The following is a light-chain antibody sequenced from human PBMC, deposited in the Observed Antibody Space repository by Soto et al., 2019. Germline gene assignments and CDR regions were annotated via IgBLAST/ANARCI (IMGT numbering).Light chain of an antibody. CDR3: QQYYSTPLT. J-gene: IGKJ2*01. CDR1: QSVLYSSDNKNF. Sequence: DIVMTQSPDSLAVSLGERATINCQSSQSVLYSSDNKNFLAWYQQKPGQPPKLLIYWASTRESGVPDRFSGSGSGTDFTLTISGLQAEDVAVYYCQQYYSTPLTFGQGTKLEIK. V-gene: IGKV4-1*01. CDR2: WAS.